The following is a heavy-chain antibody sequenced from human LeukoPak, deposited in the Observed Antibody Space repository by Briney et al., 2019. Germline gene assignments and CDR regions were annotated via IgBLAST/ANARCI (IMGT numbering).Heavy chain of an antibody. J-gene: IGHJ4*02. V-gene: IGHV4-59*01. Sequence: KPSETLSLTCTVSGGSISSYYWSWIRQPPGKGLEWIGYIYYSGSTNYNPSLKSRVTISVDTSKNQFSLKLSSVTAADTAVYYCARDREPAAGTFDYWGQGTLVTVSS. CDR1: GGSISSYY. D-gene: IGHD6-13*01. CDR2: IYYSGST. CDR3: ARDREPAAGTFDY.